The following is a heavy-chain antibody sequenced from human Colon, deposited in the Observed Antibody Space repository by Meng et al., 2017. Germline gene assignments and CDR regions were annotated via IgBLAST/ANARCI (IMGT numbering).Heavy chain of an antibody. Sequence: GESLKISCAASGFTFSSYSMNWVRQAPGKGLEGVSAISSSSSYIYYADSVKGRFTISRDNDKNSLYLQKNSLRAEDTAVYYCARSITMVRGSALGFDYWGQGTLVTVSS. D-gene: IGHD3-10*01. CDR3: ARSITMVRGSALGFDY. CDR1: GFTFSSYS. V-gene: IGHV3-21*01. J-gene: IGHJ4*02. CDR2: ISSSSSYI.